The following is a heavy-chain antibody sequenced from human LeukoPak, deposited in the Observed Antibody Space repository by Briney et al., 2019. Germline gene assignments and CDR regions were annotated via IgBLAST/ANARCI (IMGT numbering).Heavy chain of an antibody. CDR3: ARALAAAGHYYYYYMDV. J-gene: IGHJ6*03. CDR2: IYYSGST. D-gene: IGHD6-13*01. CDR1: GASISSYY. Sequence: SETPSLTCTVSGASISSYYWSWIRQPPGKGLEWIGYIYYSGSTNYNPSLKSRVTISVDTSKNQFSLKLSSVTAADTAVYYCARALAAAGHYYYYYMDVWGKGTTVTVSS. V-gene: IGHV4-59*01.